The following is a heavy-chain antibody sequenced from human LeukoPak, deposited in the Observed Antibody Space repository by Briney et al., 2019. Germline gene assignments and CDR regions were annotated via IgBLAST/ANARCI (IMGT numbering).Heavy chain of an antibody. Sequence: GGSLRLSCAASGFTFSNYWMSWVRQVPGRGLEWVANIKQDESEKYYVDSVEGRFTISTDNAKNSLYLQMNSLRAEDTAVYYCARDGMITFGGVIVHDYWGQGTLVTVSS. D-gene: IGHD3-16*02. CDR3: ARDGMITFGGVIVHDY. J-gene: IGHJ4*02. CDR2: IKQDESEK. V-gene: IGHV3-7*01. CDR1: GFTFSNYW.